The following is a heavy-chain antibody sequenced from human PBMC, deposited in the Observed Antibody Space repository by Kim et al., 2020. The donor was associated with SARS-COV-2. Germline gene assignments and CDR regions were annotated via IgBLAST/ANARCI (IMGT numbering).Heavy chain of an antibody. CDR3: ARFEGDYGDYYFDY. D-gene: IGHD4-17*01. J-gene: IGHJ4*02. Sequence: AQKCQGRVTITADESTSTAYMELSSLRSEDTAVYYCARFEGDYGDYYFDYWGQGTLVTVSS. V-gene: IGHV1-69*01.